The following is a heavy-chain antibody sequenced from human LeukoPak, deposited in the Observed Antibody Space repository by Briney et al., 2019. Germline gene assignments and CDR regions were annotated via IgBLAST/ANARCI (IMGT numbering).Heavy chain of an antibody. J-gene: IGHJ4*02. CDR2: FDHEDGET. D-gene: IGHD1-26*01. V-gene: IGHV1-24*01. CDR3: ATVFRGATAANFDY. CDR1: GYTLTELS. Sequence: ASVKVSCKVSGYTLTELSMHWVRQAPGKGLERMGGFDHEDGETIYAQKFQGRVTMTEDTSTDTAYMELSSLRPEDTAVYYCATVFRGATAANFDYWGQGTVVTVSS.